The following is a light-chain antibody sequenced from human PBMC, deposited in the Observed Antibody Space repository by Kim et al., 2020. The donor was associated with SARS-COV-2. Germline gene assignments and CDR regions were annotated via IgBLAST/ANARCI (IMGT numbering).Light chain of an antibody. J-gene: IGLJ3*02. V-gene: IGLV6-57*03. CDR3: QSYDSSNHAMV. CDR2: EDD. CDR1: SGSIASNY. Sequence: NFMLTQPHSVSESPGKTVTISCTRSSGSIASNYVQWYQQRPGGVPTAVISEDDQRPSGVPDRFSGSIDSSSNSASLTISGLKTEDEADYYSQSYDSSNHAMVFGRGTQLTVL.